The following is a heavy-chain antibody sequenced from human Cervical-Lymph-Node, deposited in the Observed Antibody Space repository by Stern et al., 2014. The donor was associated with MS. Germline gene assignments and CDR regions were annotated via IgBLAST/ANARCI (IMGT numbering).Heavy chain of an antibody. Sequence: VQLVESGAEVKKPGESLKISCKGSGYGFSYYWIGWVRQMPGKGLEWMGIIYPGDSDTRYNPAFQGQVTLSADKSISTAYLQWSSLKASDTAIYYCARGGTVVKRYSYYAMDVWGQGTTVTVSS. CDR3: ARGGTVVKRYSYYAMDV. CDR1: GYGFSYYW. V-gene: IGHV5-51*03. CDR2: IYPGDSDT. D-gene: IGHD4-23*01. J-gene: IGHJ6*02.